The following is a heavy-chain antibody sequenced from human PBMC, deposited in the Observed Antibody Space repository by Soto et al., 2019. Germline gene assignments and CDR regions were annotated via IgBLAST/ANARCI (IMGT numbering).Heavy chain of an antibody. CDR1: GYTFTSYG. D-gene: IGHD5-18*01. Sequence: GASVKVSCKASGYTFTSYGISWVRQAPGQGLEWMGWISAYNGNTNYAQKLQGRVTMTTDTSTSTAYMELRSLRSDDTAVYYCARVSIQLWYSCGMDVWGQGTTVTVSS. CDR3: ARVSIQLWYSCGMDV. J-gene: IGHJ6*02. CDR2: ISAYNGNT. V-gene: IGHV1-18*01.